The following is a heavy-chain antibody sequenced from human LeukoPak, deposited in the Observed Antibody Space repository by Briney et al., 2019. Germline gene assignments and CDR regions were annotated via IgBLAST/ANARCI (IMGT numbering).Heavy chain of an antibody. CDR2: IYYSGST. Sequence: PSETLSLTCTVSGGSISSYYRSWIRQPPGKGLEWIRYIYYSGSTNYNPSLKSRVTISVDTSKNQFSLKLSSVTAADTAVYYCARAFGYYYDSSGYFWFDPWGQGTLVTVSS. D-gene: IGHD3-22*01. CDR3: ARAFGYYYDSSGYFWFDP. CDR1: GGSISSYY. V-gene: IGHV4-59*01. J-gene: IGHJ5*02.